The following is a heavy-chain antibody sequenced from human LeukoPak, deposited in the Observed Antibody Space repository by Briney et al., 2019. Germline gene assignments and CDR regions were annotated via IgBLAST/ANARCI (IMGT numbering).Heavy chain of an antibody. CDR1: GGSISSGGYY. CDR3: ASLDGYCSSTSCGDY. J-gene: IGHJ4*02. Sequence: SETLSLTCTVSGGSISSGGYYWSRIRQHPGKGLEWIGYIYYSGSTYYNPSLKSRVTISVDTSKNQFSLKLSSVTAADTAVYYCASLDGYCSSTSCGDYWGQGTLVTVSS. V-gene: IGHV4-31*03. D-gene: IGHD2-2*01. CDR2: IYYSGST.